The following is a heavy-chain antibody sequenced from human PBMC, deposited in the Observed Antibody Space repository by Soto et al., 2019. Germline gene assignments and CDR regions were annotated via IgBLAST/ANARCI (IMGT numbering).Heavy chain of an antibody. CDR2: INVDNGET. V-gene: IGHV1-18*04. D-gene: IGHD2-2*01. J-gene: IGHJ5*02. Sequence: QVKLVQSGAEVKKPGASVKVSCKASGYNFMRYGFTWVRQAPGQGLEWMGWINVDNGETKYPQKIQGRVTMTTDRSTSAVYMELRRLTTDDTAVYSCVRWSSRGYSDWFDPWGHGTLVTVSA. CDR3: VRWSSRGYSDWFDP. CDR1: GYNFMRYG.